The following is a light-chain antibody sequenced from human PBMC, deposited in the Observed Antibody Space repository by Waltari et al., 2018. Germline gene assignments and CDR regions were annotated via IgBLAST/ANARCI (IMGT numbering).Light chain of an antibody. V-gene: IGKV3-20*01. CDR2: DTS. Sequence: EVVLTQSPATLSLSPGERATLSCRASQSVSRYLAWYQQKPGQAPRLLIYDTSTRATGIPDRFSGSGSGTDFSLTISRLDPEDFAVYYCQKYGTLPATFGQGTKVEVK. CDR1: QSVSRY. J-gene: IGKJ1*01. CDR3: QKYGTLPAT.